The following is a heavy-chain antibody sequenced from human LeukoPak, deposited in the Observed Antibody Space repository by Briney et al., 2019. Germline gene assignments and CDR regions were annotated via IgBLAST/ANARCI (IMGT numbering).Heavy chain of an antibody. V-gene: IGHV4-39*01. Sequence: PSETLSLTCTVSGGSISSSSYYWGWIRQPPGKGLEWIGSIYYSGSTYYNPSLKSRVTISVDTSKNQFSLKLSSVTAADTAVYYCARSGIAAAPPDYWGQGTLVTVSS. CDR3: ARSGIAAAPPDY. D-gene: IGHD6-13*01. J-gene: IGHJ4*02. CDR2: IYYSGST. CDR1: GGSISSSSYY.